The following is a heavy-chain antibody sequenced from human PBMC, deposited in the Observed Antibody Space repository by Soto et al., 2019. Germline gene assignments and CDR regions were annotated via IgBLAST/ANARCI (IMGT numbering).Heavy chain of an antibody. J-gene: IGHJ5*02. CDR3: ARGSFGSSSWYRNSNWFDP. D-gene: IGHD6-13*01. Sequence: QVQLQESGPGLVKPSQTLSLTCTVSGGSISSGGYYWSWIRQHPGKGLEWIGYIYYSGSTYYNPSLKSRVTISVDTSKNQFSLKLSSVTAADTAVYYCARGSFGSSSWYRNSNWFDPWGQGTLVTVSS. CDR1: GGSISSGGYY. V-gene: IGHV4-31*03. CDR2: IYYSGST.